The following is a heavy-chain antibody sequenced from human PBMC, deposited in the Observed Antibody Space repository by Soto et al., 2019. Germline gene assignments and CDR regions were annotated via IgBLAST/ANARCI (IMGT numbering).Heavy chain of an antibody. D-gene: IGHD3-16*01. CDR1: GDSFNDYA. CDR2: IIPILNLV. CDR3: AAAAENNPGGRLEG. Sequence: VQLEQSETEVRKPGSSVKLSCKTSGDSFNDYAISWVRQAPGQGLEWMGGIIPILNLVRYAEKFQGRVTIRGTDSTGKAFFEGTRLRTGGTAQYFFAAAAENNPGGRLEGWGLGTTVSVSS. V-gene: IGHV1-69*01. J-gene: IGHJ6*01.